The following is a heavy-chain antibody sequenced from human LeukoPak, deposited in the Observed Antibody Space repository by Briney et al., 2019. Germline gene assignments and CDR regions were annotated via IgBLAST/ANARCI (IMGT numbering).Heavy chain of an antibody. Sequence: GGSLRLSCAASGFTFSGYEMNWVRQAPGKGLEWISYICGRGKTIYYADSVKGRFTISRDNAKNSLYLQMNSLRDEDTAVYYCARDDSSGILYYFDYWGQGTLVTVSS. V-gene: IGHV3-48*03. CDR2: ICGRGKTI. CDR1: GFTFSGYE. CDR3: ARDDSSGILYYFDY. D-gene: IGHD3-22*01. J-gene: IGHJ4*02.